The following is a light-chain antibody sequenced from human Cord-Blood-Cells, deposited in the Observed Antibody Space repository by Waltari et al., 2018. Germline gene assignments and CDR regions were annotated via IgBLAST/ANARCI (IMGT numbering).Light chain of an antibody. Sequence: DIQMTQSQSSLSASVGDRVTITCQASQDISNYLNWYQQKPGKAPKLLIYDASNLETGVPSRFSGSGSGTDVTLTISSLQPEDIATYYCQQYDNLLPYTFGQGTKLEIK. J-gene: IGKJ2*01. CDR2: DAS. CDR1: QDISNY. V-gene: IGKV1-33*01. CDR3: QQYDNLLPYT.